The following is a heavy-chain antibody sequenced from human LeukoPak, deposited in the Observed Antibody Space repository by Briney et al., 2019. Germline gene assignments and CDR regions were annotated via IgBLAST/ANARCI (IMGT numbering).Heavy chain of an antibody. Sequence: GGSLRLSCAASGFTFDDYGMSWVRQAPGKGLEGVASINQGESMIWYVDSVKGRFTISRDNANNLLFLQMNYMRVEDTAVYYCAKLLHDVTIYDFWSHGDLVTVSS. CDR2: INQGESMI. J-gene: IGHJ4*03. V-gene: IGHV3-7*01. CDR1: GFTFDDYG. CDR3: AKLLHDVTIYDF. D-gene: IGHD5-24*01.